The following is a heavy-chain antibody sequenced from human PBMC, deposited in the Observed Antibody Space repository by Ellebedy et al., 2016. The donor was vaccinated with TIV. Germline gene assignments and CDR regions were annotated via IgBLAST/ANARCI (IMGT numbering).Heavy chain of an antibody. CDR2: IIPILGIA. V-gene: IGHV1-69*04. D-gene: IGHD3-10*01. Sequence: SVKVSXXASGGTFSSYAISWVRQAPGQGLEWMGRIIPILGIANYAQKLQGRVTMTTDTSTSTAYMELRSLRSDDTAVYYCARDGFGELFDYYGMDVWGQGTTVTVSS. CDR3: ARDGFGELFDYYGMDV. CDR1: GGTFSSYA. J-gene: IGHJ6*02.